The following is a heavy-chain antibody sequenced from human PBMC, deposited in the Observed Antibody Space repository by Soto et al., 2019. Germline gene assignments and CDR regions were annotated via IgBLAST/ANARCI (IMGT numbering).Heavy chain of an antibody. CDR1: DGSFRGFY. J-gene: IGHJ4*02. D-gene: IGHD1-26*01. V-gene: IGHV4-34*01. CDR2: INYSGFT. CDR3: ARATVKVGATLFDY. Sequence: SETLSLTCGVSDGSFRGFYWSWIRQPPGKGLEWIGEINYSGFTNYNPSLKSRVTISRDTSTNQFSLKLTSATAADSAVYYCARATVKVGATLFDYWGQGTLVTSPQ.